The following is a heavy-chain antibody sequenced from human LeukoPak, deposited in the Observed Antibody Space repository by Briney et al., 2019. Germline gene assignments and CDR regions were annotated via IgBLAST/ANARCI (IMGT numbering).Heavy chain of an antibody. J-gene: IGHJ4*02. D-gene: IGHD3-10*01. V-gene: IGHV3-23*01. CDR1: GFTFSSYA. CDR3: AKMGTIAALLWFGELEGAFDY. Sequence: GGSLRLSCAASGFTFSSYAMSWVRQAPGKGLEWVSAISGSGGSTYYADSVKGRFTISRDNSKNTLYLQMNSLRAEDTAVYYCAKMGTIAALLWFGELEGAFDYWGQGTLVTVSS. CDR2: ISGSGGST.